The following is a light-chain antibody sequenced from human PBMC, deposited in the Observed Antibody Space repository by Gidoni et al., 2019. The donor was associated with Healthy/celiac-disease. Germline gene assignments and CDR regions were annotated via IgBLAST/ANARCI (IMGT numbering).Light chain of an antibody. V-gene: IGKV1-33*01. CDR1: QDISNY. Sequence: DIQMTQSPYSLSASVGDRVTITCQASQDISNYLNWYQRKPGKAPKLLIYDASNLETGVPSGFSGSGSGTDFTFTISSLQPEDIATYYCQQYDNLPSYTFGQGTKLEIK. CDR2: DAS. J-gene: IGKJ2*01. CDR3: QQYDNLPSYT.